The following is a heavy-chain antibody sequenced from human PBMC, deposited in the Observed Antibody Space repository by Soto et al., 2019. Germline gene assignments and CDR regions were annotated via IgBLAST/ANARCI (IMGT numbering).Heavy chain of an antibody. CDR2: INAGNGNT. J-gene: IGHJ4*02. V-gene: IGHV1-3*05. CDR3: ARAVAVPADFDY. Sequence: QVQLVQSGAEEKKPGASVKVSCKASGYTFTGYAMHWVRQAPGQRLEWMGWINAGNGNTKYSQKFQGRVTITRDTSASTAYMDLSSLRSEATAVYYCARAVAVPADFDYWGQGTLVTVSS. D-gene: IGHD6-19*01. CDR1: GYTFTGYA.